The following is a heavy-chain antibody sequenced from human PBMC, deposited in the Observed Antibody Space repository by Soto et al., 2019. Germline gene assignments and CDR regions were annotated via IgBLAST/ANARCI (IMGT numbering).Heavy chain of an antibody. Sequence: GASVKVSCKASGYAFGSYGISCVRQAPGQGLEWMGWISGNNVNTNYVQKLQGRVTLATDISTSTAYLELKSLRSDDTAVYYCARNMITFGGVIASEPWGQGTLVTVSS. CDR2: ISGNNVNT. CDR3: ARNMITFGGVIASEP. J-gene: IGHJ5*02. V-gene: IGHV1-18*01. CDR1: GYAFGSYG. D-gene: IGHD3-16*02.